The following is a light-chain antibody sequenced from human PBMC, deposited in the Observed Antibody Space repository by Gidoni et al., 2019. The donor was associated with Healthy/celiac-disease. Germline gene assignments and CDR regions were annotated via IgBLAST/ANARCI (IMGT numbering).Light chain of an antibody. Sequence: SYELPQPPSVSVPPGQTASSTCSGDKLGDTYAFWFQQKPGHSPVLVIYQDSKRPSGIPERFSGSNSGNTATLTISGTQAMDEADYYCPAWDSSTVVFGGGTKLTVL. CDR1: KLGDTY. V-gene: IGLV3-1*01. CDR2: QDS. CDR3: PAWDSSTVV. J-gene: IGLJ2*01.